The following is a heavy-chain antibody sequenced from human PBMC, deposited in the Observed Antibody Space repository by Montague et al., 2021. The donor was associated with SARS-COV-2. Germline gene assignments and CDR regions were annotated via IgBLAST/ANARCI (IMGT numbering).Heavy chain of an antibody. Sequence: SETLSLTCTVSGGSISSGSYYWGWIRQHPGKGLEWIGNIYLTGSTYYNPSLKSRVTISKETPKNQFSLNLTSVTAADSAAYYCARDAGYGYSSGDSYDAFDFWGQGTMVTVSS. V-gene: IGHV4-31*03. J-gene: IGHJ3*01. CDR1: GGSISSGSYY. CDR2: IYLTGST. CDR3: ARDAGYGYSSGDSYDAFDF. D-gene: IGHD2-21*01.